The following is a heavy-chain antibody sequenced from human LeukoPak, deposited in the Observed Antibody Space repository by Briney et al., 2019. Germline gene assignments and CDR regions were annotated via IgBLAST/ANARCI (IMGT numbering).Heavy chain of an antibody. CDR3: AKDRGYSHGFGY. Sequence: GRSLRLSCAASGFTFSSYGMHWVRQAPGKGLEWVAVISYDGSNKYYADSVKGRFTISRDNSKNTLYLQMNSLRAEDTAVYYCAKDRGYSHGFGYWGQGTLVTVSS. CDR1: GFTFSSYG. CDR2: ISYDGSNK. V-gene: IGHV3-30*18. D-gene: IGHD5-18*01. J-gene: IGHJ4*02.